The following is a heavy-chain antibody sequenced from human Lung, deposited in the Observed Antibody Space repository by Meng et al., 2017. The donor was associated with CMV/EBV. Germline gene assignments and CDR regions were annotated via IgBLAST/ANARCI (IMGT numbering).Heavy chain of an antibody. CDR3: ARERASSSWFEAY. CDR1: GSSFGNYG. D-gene: IGHD6-13*01. CDR2: IIPIIGIT. V-gene: IGHV1-69*10. J-gene: IGHJ4*02. Sequence: SXXVSXNASGSSFGNYGISWVRQAPGQGLEWMGVIIPIIGITKYSQRFQGRVTIIADTSTSTAYMELSSLRSEDTAMYYCARERASSSWFEAYWVQGTXVTVSS.